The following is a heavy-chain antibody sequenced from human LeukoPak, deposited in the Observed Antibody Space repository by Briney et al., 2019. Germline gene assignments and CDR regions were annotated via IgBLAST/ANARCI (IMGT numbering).Heavy chain of an antibody. CDR1: GFAFSTYA. J-gene: IGHJ3*02. CDR2: TSGRGDKL. CDR3: VKDKAYAFDI. V-gene: IGHV3-23*01. Sequence: PGGSLRLPCAASGFAFSTYAMSWVRQAPGKGLEWVSATSGRGDKLYYADSVKGRFTISRDNSKNTLYLRMNSLRAEDTAIYYCVKDKAYAFDIWGQGTMVTVSS.